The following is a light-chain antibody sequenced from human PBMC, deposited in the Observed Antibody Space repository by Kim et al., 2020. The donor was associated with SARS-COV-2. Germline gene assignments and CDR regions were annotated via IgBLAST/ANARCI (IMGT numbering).Light chain of an antibody. Sequence: DIQMTQSPSSMSASVGDRVTITCRASQDITSHLAWFQHKPGKAPKSLIYAASRLQSGVPSKFSGSGSGADFTLTISSLQPEDFATYYCQQYKSYPLTFGGGTTVDIK. CDR3: QQYKSYPLT. J-gene: IGKJ4*01. CDR1: QDITSH. CDR2: AAS. V-gene: IGKV1-16*02.